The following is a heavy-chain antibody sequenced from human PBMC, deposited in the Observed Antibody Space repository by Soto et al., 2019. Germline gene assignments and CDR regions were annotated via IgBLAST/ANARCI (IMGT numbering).Heavy chain of an antibody. V-gene: IGHV6-1*01. CDR3: AGTTSLQWYYMDV. D-gene: IGHD1-1*01. CDR1: GDSVSSNSAA. Sequence: QTLSLNCAISGDSVSSNSAASNCIRQSPSSGLEWLGRTYYRSRWHNDYAVSVKSRITLNPDTSKNKFSLHLNSVTPEDTAVYYYAGTTSLQWYYMDVWGKGTTVSISS. CDR2: TYYRSRWHN. J-gene: IGHJ6*03.